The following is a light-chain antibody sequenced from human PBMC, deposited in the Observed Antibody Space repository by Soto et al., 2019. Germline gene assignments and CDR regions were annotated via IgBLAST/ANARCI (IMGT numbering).Light chain of an antibody. V-gene: IGKV3-20*01. CDR2: GAS. Sequence: SVLTQSPSTLSLSPGERATLFCRCSQSVTSNYLAWYQQKPGQAPRLLIYGASSRATGIPDRFSGSGSGTDFTLTISRLEPEDFAVYYCQQYGSSSWTFGQGTKVDIK. J-gene: IGKJ1*01. CDR3: QQYGSSSWT. CDR1: QSVTSNY.